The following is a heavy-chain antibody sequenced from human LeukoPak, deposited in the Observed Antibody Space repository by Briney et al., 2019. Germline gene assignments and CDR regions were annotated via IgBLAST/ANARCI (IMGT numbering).Heavy chain of an antibody. CDR2: IDHSGST. V-gene: IGHV4-34*01. J-gene: IGHJ4*02. CDR1: GLTFSSYA. D-gene: IGHD6-13*01. Sequence: GTLRLSCVASGLTFSSYAMSWVRQPPGKGLEWIGEIDHSGSTNHNPSLKSRITISVDKSKNQFSLKLSSVTAADTAVYYCARKTAAGTYYFDYWGQGILVTVSS. CDR3: ARKTAAGTYYFDY.